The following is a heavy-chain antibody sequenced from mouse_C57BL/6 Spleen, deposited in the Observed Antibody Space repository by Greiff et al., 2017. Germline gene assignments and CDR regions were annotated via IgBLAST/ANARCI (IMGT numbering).Heavy chain of an antibody. V-gene: IGHV1-81*01. CDR2: IYPRSGNT. D-gene: IGHD1-1*01. CDR3: ARSGYYGSSYDYAMDD. J-gene: IGHJ4*01. CDR1: GYTFTSYG. Sequence: VQLQQSGAELARPGASVKLSCKASGYTFTSYGISWVKQRTGQGLEWIGEIYPRSGNTYYNEKFKGKATLTADKSSSTAYMELRSLTSEDSAVYFCARSGYYGSSYDYAMDDWGQGTSVTVSS.